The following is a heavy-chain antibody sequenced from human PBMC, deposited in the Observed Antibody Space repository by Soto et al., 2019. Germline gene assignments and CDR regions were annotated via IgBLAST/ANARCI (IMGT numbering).Heavy chain of an antibody. J-gene: IGHJ5*02. Sequence: HPGGSLRLSCAASGFTFSSYGMHWVRQAPGKGLEWVAVIWYDGSNKYYADSVKGRFTISRDNSKNTLYLQMNSLRAEDTAVYYCAREALGYYDSSGYYYNWFDPWGQGTLVTVSS. CDR3: AREALGYYDSSGYYYNWFDP. CDR2: IWYDGSNK. V-gene: IGHV3-33*01. CDR1: GFTFSSYG. D-gene: IGHD3-22*01.